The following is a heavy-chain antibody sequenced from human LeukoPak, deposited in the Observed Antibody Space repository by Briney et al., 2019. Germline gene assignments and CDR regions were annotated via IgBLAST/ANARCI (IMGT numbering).Heavy chain of an antibody. D-gene: IGHD6-19*01. J-gene: IGHJ4*02. V-gene: IGHV3-30-3*01. Sequence: GGSLRLSCAASGFTFSSYAMHWVRQAPGKGLEWVAVISYDGSNKYYADSVKGRFTISRDNSKNALYLQMNSLRAEDTAVYYCAKDWAVAGTADYWGQGTLVTVSS. CDR3: AKDWAVAGTADY. CDR1: GFTFSSYA. CDR2: ISYDGSNK.